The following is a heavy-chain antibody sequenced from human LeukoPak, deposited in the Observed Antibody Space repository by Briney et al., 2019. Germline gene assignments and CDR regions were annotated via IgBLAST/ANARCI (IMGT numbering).Heavy chain of an antibody. CDR2: IIPIFGTA. D-gene: IGHD6-6*01. J-gene: IGHJ6*03. CDR1: GGTFSSYA. CDR3: AREEEYGSSSSPYYYYYMDV. Sequence: SVKVSCKASGGTFSSYAISWVRQAPGQGLEWMGGIIPIFGTANYAQKFQGRVTITTDESTSTAYMELSSLRSEDTAVYYCAREEEYGSSSSPYYYYYMDVWGKGTTVTVSS. V-gene: IGHV1-69*05.